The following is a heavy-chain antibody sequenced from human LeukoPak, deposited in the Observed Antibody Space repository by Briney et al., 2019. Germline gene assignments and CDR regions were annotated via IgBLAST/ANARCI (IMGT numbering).Heavy chain of an antibody. V-gene: IGHV3-64*01. CDR1: GFILSSYA. CDR3: ARVVDHDYSDYYLDY. CDR2: ISSTGGST. D-gene: IGHD4-11*01. Sequence: GGSLRLSCAASGFILSSYAMHWVRQAPGRGLEFVSAISSTGGSTYYAKSVKGRFTISRDNSKNTLYLQMGSLRAEDMAVYYCARVVDHDYSDYYLDYWGQGTLVTVSS. J-gene: IGHJ4*02.